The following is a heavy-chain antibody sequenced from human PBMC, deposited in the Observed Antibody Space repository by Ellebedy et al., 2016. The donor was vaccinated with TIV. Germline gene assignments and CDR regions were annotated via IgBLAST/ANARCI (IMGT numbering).Heavy chain of an antibody. Sequence: GGSLRLSCAASGFTFSNSAMHWVRQAPGKGLEWVAVIWAHGNNKYHADSVRGRFTISRDNSNNTLYPQMDSLRAEDTAVYYCARDSPQYGGNLGRFFDYWGQGTLVTVSS. D-gene: IGHD4-23*01. J-gene: IGHJ4*02. CDR3: ARDSPQYGGNLGRFFDY. CDR2: IWAHGNNK. V-gene: IGHV3-33*01. CDR1: GFTFSNSA.